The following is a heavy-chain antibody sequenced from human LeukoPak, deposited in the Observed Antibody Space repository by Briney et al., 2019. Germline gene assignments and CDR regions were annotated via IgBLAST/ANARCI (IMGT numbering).Heavy chain of an antibody. V-gene: IGHV3-15*01. CDR1: GFTFSNAW. CDR3: TTEGYYGDYDIDY. D-gene: IGHD4-17*01. CDR2: IKSKADGGTT. J-gene: IGHJ4*02. Sequence: PGGSLRLSCAASGFTFSNAWMSWVRQAPGKGREWVGRIKSKADGGTTDYAAPVKGRFTISRDDSKNTLYLQMNSLKTEDTAVYYCTTEGYYGDYDIDYWGQGTLVTVSS.